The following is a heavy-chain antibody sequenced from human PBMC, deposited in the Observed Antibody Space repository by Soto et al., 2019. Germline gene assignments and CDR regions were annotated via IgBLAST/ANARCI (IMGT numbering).Heavy chain of an antibody. J-gene: IGHJ4*02. CDR2: ISFDGNNK. V-gene: IGHV3-30-3*01. CDR3: AGYCSSPSCYSRY. CDR1: GFTFSSYA. D-gene: IGHD2-2*01. Sequence: GGSLRLSCAASGFTFSSYAIHWVRQAPGKGLEWVAVISFDGNNKYYADSVKGRFTISRDNSKNTLYLQMNSLRAEDTAVYYCAGYCSSPSCYSRYWGQGTLVTVSS.